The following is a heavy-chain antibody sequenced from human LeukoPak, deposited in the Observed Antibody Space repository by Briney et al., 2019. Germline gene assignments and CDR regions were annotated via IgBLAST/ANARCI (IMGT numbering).Heavy chain of an antibody. D-gene: IGHD3-16*01. Sequence: GGSLRLSCAASGFTFSSYWMNWARQAPGKGLERVASINHMNYYVDSVKGRFTISRDNAKNSLYLQMSNLRAEDTAVYFCARGGGLDVWGQGATVTVSS. CDR3: ARGGGLDV. V-gene: IGHV3-7*03. CDR1: GFTFSSYW. CDR2: INHMN. J-gene: IGHJ6*02.